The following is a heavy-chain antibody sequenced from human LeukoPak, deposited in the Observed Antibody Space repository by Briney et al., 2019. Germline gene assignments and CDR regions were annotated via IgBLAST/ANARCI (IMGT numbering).Heavy chain of an antibody. Sequence: SETLSLTCTVSGGSISSSSYYWGWIRQPPGKGLEWIGSIYYSGSTYYNPSLKSRVTISVDTSKNQFSLKLSSVTAADTAVYYCARQVYYDFWSGLIDYWGQGTLVTVSS. CDR2: IYYSGST. CDR3: ARQVYYDFWSGLIDY. CDR1: GGSISSSSYY. V-gene: IGHV4-39*01. J-gene: IGHJ4*02. D-gene: IGHD3-3*01.